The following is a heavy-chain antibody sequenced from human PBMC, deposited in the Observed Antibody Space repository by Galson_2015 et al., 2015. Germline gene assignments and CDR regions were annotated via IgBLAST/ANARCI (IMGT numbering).Heavy chain of an antibody. CDR1: GGSIRNYF. Sequence: SETLSLTCTVSGGSIRNYFWSWIRQPPGKGLEWIGYIYYSGSTNYNPSLKSRVTISVDTSKNQFSLKLSSVTAADTAVYYCARGEAYRLYGMDVWGQGTTVTVSS. CDR3: ARGEAYRLYGMDV. J-gene: IGHJ6*02. CDR2: IYYSGST. V-gene: IGHV4-59*01.